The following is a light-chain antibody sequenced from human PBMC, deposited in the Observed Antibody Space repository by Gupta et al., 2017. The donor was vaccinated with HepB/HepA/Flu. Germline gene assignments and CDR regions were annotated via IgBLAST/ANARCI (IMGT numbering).Light chain of an antibody. CDR2: EAS. V-gene: IGKV1-5*03. CDR1: QSISSW. J-gene: IGKJ1*01. Sequence: DIQMTQSPSTLSASVGDRVTITCRASQSISSWLAWYQQKPGKAPKVLLYEASPFLSAVPSTFSGRGSSTAFTLTIISMLPHDFTTSYCRQYYGYSRTFGQGTKVEIK. CDR3: RQYYGYSRT.